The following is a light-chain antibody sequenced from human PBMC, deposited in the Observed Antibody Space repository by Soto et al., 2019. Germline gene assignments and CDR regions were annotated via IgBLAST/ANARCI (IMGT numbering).Light chain of an antibody. CDR2: DVY. CDR1: QSIGLS. CDR3: QQRTNWPPWT. Sequence: EIVFTQSPATLSLSPGQIATLSCRASQSIGLSLAWYPQKPGQDPRLLIYDVYTRASGIPARFSGSGSGTDFTLTISSLEPEAFAVYYCQQRTNWPPWTFGQGTKVEI. V-gene: IGKV3-11*01. J-gene: IGKJ1*01.